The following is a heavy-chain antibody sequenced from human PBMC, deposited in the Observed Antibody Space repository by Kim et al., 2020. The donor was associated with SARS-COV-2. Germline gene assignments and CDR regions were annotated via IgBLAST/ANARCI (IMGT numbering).Heavy chain of an antibody. D-gene: IGHD3-22*01. CDR2: ISYDGSNK. J-gene: IGHJ4*01. CDR1: GFTFSSFA. V-gene: IGHV3-30*04. CDR3: AGLYYYDSSGPSHLGY. Sequence: GGSLRLSCAASGFTFSSFAMHWVRQAPGKGLEWVAVISYDGSNKYYADSVKGRFTISRDNSKNTLYLQMNSLRAEDTAVYYCAGLYYYDSSGPSHLGYWG.